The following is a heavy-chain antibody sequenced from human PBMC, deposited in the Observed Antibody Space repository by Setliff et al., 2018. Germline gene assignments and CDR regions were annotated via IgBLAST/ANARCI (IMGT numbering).Heavy chain of an antibody. CDR1: GGSISTKNYY. V-gene: IGHV4-39*01. J-gene: IGHJ4*02. CDR2: IYYSGGT. Sequence: ETLSLTCTVSGGSISTKNYYWGWIRQPPGKGLEWIGNIYYSGGTYYSPSLKSRVTISVDTSENQFSLKLNSVTAADTAVYYCAGGGGWIQLFDYWGLGTQVTVSS. D-gene: IGHD5-18*01. CDR3: AGGGGWIQLFDY.